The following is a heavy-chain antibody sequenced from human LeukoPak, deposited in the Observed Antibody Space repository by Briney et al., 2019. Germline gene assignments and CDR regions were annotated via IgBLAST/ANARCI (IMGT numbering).Heavy chain of an antibody. CDR2: INWNGGST. CDR1: GFTFDDYG. V-gene: IGHV3-20*04. D-gene: IGHD3-22*01. CDR3: ARDAYYYDSSGYYYPTYYFDY. J-gene: IGHJ4*02. Sequence: GGSLRLSCAASGFTFDDYGMSWVRHAPGKGLEWVSGINWNGGSTGYADSVKGRFTISRDNAKNSLYLQMNSLRAEDTALYYCARDAYYYDSSGYYYPTYYFDYWGQGTLVTVSS.